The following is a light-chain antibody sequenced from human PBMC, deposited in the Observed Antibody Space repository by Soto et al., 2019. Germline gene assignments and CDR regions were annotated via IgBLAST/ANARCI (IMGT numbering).Light chain of an antibody. CDR2: DAS. CDR3: QHQSNWTLT. V-gene: IGKV3-11*01. CDR1: QSVSSY. Sequence: MFLTQSPATLSSSPRERVTRCCRANQSVSSYLAWYRQKPGQAPRLLIYDASNRATGIPARFSGSGSGTDFTLTISSLQPEDFAIYYCQHQSNWTLTFGEGTKVDIK. J-gene: IGKJ4*01.